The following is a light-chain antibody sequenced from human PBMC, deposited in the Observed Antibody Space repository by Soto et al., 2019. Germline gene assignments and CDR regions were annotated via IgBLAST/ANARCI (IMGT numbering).Light chain of an antibody. CDR2: DVS. J-gene: IGLJ2*01. V-gene: IGLV2-11*01. CDR3: CSYAGSYTLI. Sequence: QSVLTQPASVSGSPGQSITISCTGTSSDVGGYNYVSWYQQHPGKAPKLMIYDVSKRPSGVPDRFSGSKSGNTASLTISGLQAEDEADYYCCSYAGSYTLIFGGGTKLTVL. CDR1: SSDVGGYNY.